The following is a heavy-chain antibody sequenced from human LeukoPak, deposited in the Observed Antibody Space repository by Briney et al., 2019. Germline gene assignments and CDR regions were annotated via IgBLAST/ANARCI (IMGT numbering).Heavy chain of an antibody. CDR3: AQGSTTFDY. D-gene: IGHD2/OR15-2a*01. CDR1: GFTFSNYG. Sequence: SGGSLRPSCVASGFTFSNYGMHWVRQAPGKGLEWVAVIWSDGGNKFYRDSVKGRFTISRDNSKNTLYLQMNSLSAEDTAVYYCAQGSTTFDYWGQGTLVTVSS. CDR2: IWSDGGNK. J-gene: IGHJ4*02. V-gene: IGHV3-33*06.